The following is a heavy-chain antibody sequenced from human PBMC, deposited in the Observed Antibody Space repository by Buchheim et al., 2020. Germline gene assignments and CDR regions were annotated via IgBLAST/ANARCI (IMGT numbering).Heavy chain of an antibody. CDR2: ISYDGSNK. CDR1: GFTFSSYA. J-gene: IGHJ6*02. V-gene: IGHV3-30*04. Sequence: QVQLVESGGGVVQPGRSLRLSCAASGFTFSSYAMHWVRQAPGKGLEWVAVISYDGSNKYYADSVKGRFTISRDNSKNTLYLQMNSLRADDTAVYYCARYCSGGSCYLYYGMDVWGQGTT. CDR3: ARYCSGGSCYLYYGMDV. D-gene: IGHD2-15*01.